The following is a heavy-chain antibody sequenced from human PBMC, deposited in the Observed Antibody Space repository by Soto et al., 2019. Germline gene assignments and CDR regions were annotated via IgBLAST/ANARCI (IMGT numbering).Heavy chain of an antibody. CDR3: ARSSGYSSSWYSYYYGMDV. J-gene: IGHJ6*02. D-gene: IGHD6-13*01. Sequence: PXESLKISCKGSGYSFTSYWIGWVRQMPGKGLEWMGIIYPGDSDTRYSPSFQGQVTISADKSISTAYLQWSSLKASDTAMYYCARSSGYSSSWYSYYYGMDVWGQGTTVTVSS. V-gene: IGHV5-51*01. CDR2: IYPGDSDT. CDR1: GYSFTSYW.